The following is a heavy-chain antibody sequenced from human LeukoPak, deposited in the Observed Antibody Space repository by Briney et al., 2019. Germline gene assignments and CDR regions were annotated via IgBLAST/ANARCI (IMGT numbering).Heavy chain of an antibody. CDR2: ISSSGSTI. J-gene: IGHJ6*02. D-gene: IGHD2-2*01. Sequence: GGSLRLSCAASGFTFSSYEMNWVRQAPGKGLEWVSYISSSGSTIYYADSVKGRFTISRDNAKNSLFLQMNSLRAEDTAVYYCARYCGSTSCPWGYYGMDVWGQGTAVTVSS. CDR3: ARYCGSTSCPWGYYGMDV. CDR1: GFTFSSYE. V-gene: IGHV3-48*03.